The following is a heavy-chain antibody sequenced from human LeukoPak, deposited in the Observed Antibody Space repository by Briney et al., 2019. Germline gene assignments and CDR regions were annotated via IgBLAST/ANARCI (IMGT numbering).Heavy chain of an antibody. Sequence: PGGSLRLSCAASGFPFSSYAMNWVRQAPGKGLEWVSCIRGNSGMRFYSDSVRGRFTISRDNSKNTVYLQMDSLRVDDTAVYFCAKDQEDRGYPSSFDFWGQGTLVTVSS. D-gene: IGHD2-15*01. J-gene: IGHJ4*02. CDR3: AKDQEDRGYPSSFDF. V-gene: IGHV3-23*01. CDR2: IRGNSGMR. CDR1: GFPFSSYA.